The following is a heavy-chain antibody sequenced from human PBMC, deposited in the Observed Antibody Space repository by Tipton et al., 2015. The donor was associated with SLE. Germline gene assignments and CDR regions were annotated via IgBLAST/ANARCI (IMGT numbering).Heavy chain of an antibody. V-gene: IGHV3-21*03. CDR3: ARVSSDYYYGDYFDY. D-gene: IGHD3-22*01. Sequence: SLRLSCAASGFTFSSYSMNWVRQAPGKGLEWVSSISSSSSYIYYADSVKGRFTISRDNAKNSLYLQMNSLRAEDTAVYYCARVSSDYYYGDYFDYWGQGTLVTVSS. CDR2: ISSSSSYI. CDR1: GFTFSSYS. J-gene: IGHJ4*02.